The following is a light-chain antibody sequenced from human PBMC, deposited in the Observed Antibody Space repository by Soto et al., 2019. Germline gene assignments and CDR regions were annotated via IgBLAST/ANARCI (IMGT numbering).Light chain of an antibody. V-gene: IGKV3-20*01. CDR2: ATC. Sequence: IVLTQSPGTLSLSPGQRATLSCTASQSISSNFLAWYQQKPGQATRLLIYATCSRATGIPGMFSGSGSGTDFTLTISRLEPEDFAVYYCQQYSSSWTFGQGTKVDIK. CDR3: QQYSSSWT. CDR1: QSISSNF. J-gene: IGKJ1*01.